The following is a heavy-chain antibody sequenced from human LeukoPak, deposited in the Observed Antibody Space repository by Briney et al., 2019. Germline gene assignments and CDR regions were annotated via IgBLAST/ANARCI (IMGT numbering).Heavy chain of an antibody. J-gene: IGHJ4*02. CDR3: ARDRISGFDS. D-gene: IGHD3-3*01. V-gene: IGHV3-7*04. CDR1: GFTFGSFW. CDR2: IKQDGSEK. Sequence: GGSLRRSCVASGFTFGSFWMSWVRQAPGKGLEWVANIKQDGSEKYYVDSVKGRFTISRDNAKNSLYLQMNSLRVDDTAVYYCARDRISGFDSWGQGALVTVSS.